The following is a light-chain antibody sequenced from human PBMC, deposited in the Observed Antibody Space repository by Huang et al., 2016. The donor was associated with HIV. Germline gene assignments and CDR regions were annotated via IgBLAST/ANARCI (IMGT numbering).Light chain of an antibody. V-gene: IGKV3-20*01. CDR2: GAS. CDR1: QSGSSSY. Sequence: EIVLTQSPGTLSLSPGERATLPCRASQSGSSSYLAWYQQKPGQAPRLLIYGASSRAPGIPDRFSGSGSGTDFTLTISRLEPEDFAVYYCHQYGSSPYTFGQGTKLEIK. CDR3: HQYGSSPYT. J-gene: IGKJ2*01.